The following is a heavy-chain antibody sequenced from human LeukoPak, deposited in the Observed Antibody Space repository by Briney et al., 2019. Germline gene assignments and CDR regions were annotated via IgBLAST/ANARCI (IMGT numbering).Heavy chain of an antibody. CDR2: ISGSGGST. D-gene: IGHD6-13*01. J-gene: IGHJ4*02. CDR3: AKDMMEQQLVPVDY. Sequence: GGSLRLSCAASGFTFSSYGMSWVRQAPGKWLEWVSAISGSGGSTYYADSVKGRFTISRDNSKNTLYLQMNSLRAEDTAVYYCAKDMMEQQLVPVDYWGQGTLVTVSS. V-gene: IGHV3-23*01. CDR1: GFTFSSYG.